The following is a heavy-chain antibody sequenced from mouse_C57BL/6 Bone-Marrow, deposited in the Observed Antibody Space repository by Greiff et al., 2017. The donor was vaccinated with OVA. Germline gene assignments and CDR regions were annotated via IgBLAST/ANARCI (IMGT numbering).Heavy chain of an antibody. Sequence: EVQRVESGAELVKPGASVKLSCTASGFNIKDYYMHWVKQRTEQGLEWIGRIDPEDGETKYAPKFQGKATITADTSSNTAYLQLSSLTSEDTAVYYCARGYSNPHYYFDYWGQGTTLTVSS. V-gene: IGHV14-2*01. J-gene: IGHJ2*01. CDR2: IDPEDGET. D-gene: IGHD2-5*01. CDR3: ARGYSNPHYYFDY. CDR1: GFNIKDYY.